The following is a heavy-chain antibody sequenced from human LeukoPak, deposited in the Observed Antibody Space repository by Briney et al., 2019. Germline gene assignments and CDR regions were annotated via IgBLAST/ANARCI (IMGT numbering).Heavy chain of an antibody. CDR2: IKPDGSEK. CDR1: GFTFSNDW. V-gene: IGHV3-7*01. D-gene: IGHD6-19*01. J-gene: IGHJ4*02. Sequence: LGGSLRLSCGASGFTFSNDWMAWVRQAPGKGPEWVANIKPDGSEKYYVDSVKGRFTISRDNAKNLMYLQMNSLRAEDTAVYFCASGIYSSWGQGVLVTVSS. CDR3: ASGIYSS.